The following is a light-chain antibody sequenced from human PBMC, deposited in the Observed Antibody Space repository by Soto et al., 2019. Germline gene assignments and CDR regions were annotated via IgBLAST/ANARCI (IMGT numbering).Light chain of an antibody. CDR3: QQYNSYST. CDR1: QSVSIW. Sequence: MTQFPDTVSVTPGETVTLSCGASQSVSIWLAWYQQRPGKAPKLLIFGATTLQSGVPSRFSGSGSGTEFTLTISSLQPDDFATYYCQQYNSYSTFGQGTKVDIK. CDR2: GAT. V-gene: IGKV1-5*01. J-gene: IGKJ1*01.